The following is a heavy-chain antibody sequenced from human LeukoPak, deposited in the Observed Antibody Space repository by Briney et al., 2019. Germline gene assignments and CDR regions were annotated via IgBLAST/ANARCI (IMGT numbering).Heavy chain of an antibody. CDR3: ARVMVRGVTFDY. CDR1: GGSISSYY. J-gene: IGHJ4*02. V-gene: IGHV4-59*01. D-gene: IGHD3-10*01. CDR2: IYYSGST. Sequence: PSETLSLTCTVSGGSISSYYWSWIRQPPGKGLEWIGYIYYSGSTNYNPSLKSRVTISVDTSKNQFSLKLSSATAADTAVYYCARVMVRGVTFDYWGQGTLVTVSS.